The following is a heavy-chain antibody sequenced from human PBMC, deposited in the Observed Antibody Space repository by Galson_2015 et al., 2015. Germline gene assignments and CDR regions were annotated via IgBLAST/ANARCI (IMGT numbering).Heavy chain of an antibody. J-gene: IGHJ4*02. V-gene: IGHV3-48*03. CDR1: GFTFSSYE. CDR3: ARPADEHY. Sequence: SLRLSCAGSGFTFSSYEMNWVRQAPGEGLEWISYISNSGSTIYYADSVKGRFTISRDNAKNSVYLQLNSLRVEDTAVYYCARPADEHYWGQGTLVTVSS. CDR2: ISNSGSTI.